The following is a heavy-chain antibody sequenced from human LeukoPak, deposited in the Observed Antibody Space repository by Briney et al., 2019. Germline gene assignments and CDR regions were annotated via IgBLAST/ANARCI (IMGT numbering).Heavy chain of an antibody. V-gene: IGHV3-48*01. D-gene: IGHD6-13*01. J-gene: IGHJ4*02. CDR2: ISSSSSTI. CDR3: ASDSSSWFSLDY. Sequence: PGRSLRLSCAASGFTFTSYSMNWVRQAPGKGLEWVSYISSSSSTICYADSVKGRFTISRDNAKNSLYLQMNSLRAEDTAVYYCASDSSSWFSLDYWGQGTLVTVSS. CDR1: GFTFTSYS.